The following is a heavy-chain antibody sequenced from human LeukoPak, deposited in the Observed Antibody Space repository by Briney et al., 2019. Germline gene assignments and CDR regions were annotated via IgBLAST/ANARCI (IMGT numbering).Heavy chain of an antibody. Sequence: GGSLRLSCAASGFTFSSYAIHWVRQAPGMGLDWVAVISYDGTTTYYADSVRGRFTISRDNSKNTLYLQLNSLRAEDTAVYYCARVADIAAPSTPENCFAPWGQGTLVTVSS. CDR1: GFTFSSYA. D-gene: IGHD6-25*01. CDR2: ISYDGTTT. V-gene: IGHV3-30-3*01. J-gene: IGHJ5*02. CDR3: ARVADIAAPSTPENCFAP.